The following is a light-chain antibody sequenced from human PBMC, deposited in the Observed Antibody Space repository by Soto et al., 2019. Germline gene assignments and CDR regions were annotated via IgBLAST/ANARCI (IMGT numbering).Light chain of an antibody. J-gene: IGLJ1*01. V-gene: IGLV2-14*01. CDR3: TSTTPSCLYD. CDR2: MVS. Sequence: QSALAQPASVSGSPGQSITISCAGTNSHVGNYNNVSWYQQYPGTVPKLLIYMVSNRNSGVCNRFSGSKCGNTASLTISGLQAEDEADHFCTSTTPSCLYDLRTGTKVTVL. CDR1: NSHVGNYNN.